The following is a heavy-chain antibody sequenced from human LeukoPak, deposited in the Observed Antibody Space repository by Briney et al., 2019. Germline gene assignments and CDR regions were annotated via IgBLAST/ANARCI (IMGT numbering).Heavy chain of an antibody. D-gene: IGHD3-3*01. CDR2: IDWDDDK. CDR1: GFSLSTSGMC. J-gene: IGHJ4*02. Sequence: SGPALVKPTQTLTLTCTFSGFSLSTSGMCVSWIRQPPGKALEWLARIDWDDDKYYSTSLKTRLTISKDTSKNQVVLTMTNMDPVDTATYYCARTRHDFWSGYYDYWGQGTLVTVSS. CDR3: ARTRHDFWSGYYDY. V-gene: IGHV2-70*11.